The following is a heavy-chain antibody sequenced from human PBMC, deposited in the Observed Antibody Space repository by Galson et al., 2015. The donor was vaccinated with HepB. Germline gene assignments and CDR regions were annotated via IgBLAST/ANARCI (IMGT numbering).Heavy chain of an antibody. CDR1: GLTFRNSV. CDR3: AREGFSGLEYYLDS. CDR2: ISYDGDHP. J-gene: IGHJ4*02. V-gene: IGHV3-30-3*01. D-gene: IGHD1-26*01. Sequence: SLRLSCAVSGLTFRNSVIHWVRQAPGKGLEWVPVISYDGDHPNYADSVTGRFSISRDNSKNTVYLQMNSLRVEDTALYYCAREGFSGLEYYLDSWGQGTLVTVSS.